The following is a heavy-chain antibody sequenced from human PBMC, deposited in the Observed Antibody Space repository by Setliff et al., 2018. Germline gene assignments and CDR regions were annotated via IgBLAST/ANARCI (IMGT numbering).Heavy chain of an antibody. CDR1: GGSISSYY. J-gene: IGHJ2*01. Sequence: KPSETLSLTCTVSGGSISSYYWSWIRQPPGKGLEWIGYIYTSGSTNYNPSLKSRVTISVDTSKNQFSLKLSSVTAADTAVYYCARDSILYWYFDLWGRGTLVTVSS. D-gene: IGHD3-3*01. CDR3: ARDSILYWYFDL. CDR2: IYTSGST. V-gene: IGHV4-4*08.